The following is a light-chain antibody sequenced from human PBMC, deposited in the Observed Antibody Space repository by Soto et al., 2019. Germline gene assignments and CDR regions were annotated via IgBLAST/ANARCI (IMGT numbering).Light chain of an antibody. J-gene: IGKJ4*01. V-gene: IGKV3D-15*01. CDR1: QSVSSN. Sequence: DIVMTQSPATLSVSTGAIATLSCRASQSVSSNLAWYQQKPGQAPRLLIYGASTRATGIPARFSGSGSGTDFTLTISSLESEDSGIYYCQQRYNWLTFGGGTKVDIK. CDR3: QQRYNWLT. CDR2: GAS.